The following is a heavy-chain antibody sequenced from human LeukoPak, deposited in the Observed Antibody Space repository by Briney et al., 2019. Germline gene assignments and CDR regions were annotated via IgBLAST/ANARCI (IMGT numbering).Heavy chain of an antibody. J-gene: IGHJ6*04. D-gene: IGHD1/OR15-1a*01. V-gene: IGHV3-7*03. CDR3: AGGNSMDV. CDR2: INKDGGGI. Sequence: PGGSLRLSCAVSGFPFSNSWMYWVRQARGKGLEGVANINKDGGGISYVDSEKGRFIISRDNARNSLYLQMKSLRVEDTAVYFCAGGNSMDVWGKGTEVTVSS. CDR1: GFPFSNSW.